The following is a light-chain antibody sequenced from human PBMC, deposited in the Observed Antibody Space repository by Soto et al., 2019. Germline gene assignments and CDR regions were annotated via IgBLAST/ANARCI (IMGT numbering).Light chain of an antibody. J-gene: IGKJ1*01. Sequence: IKMTQSPSSLSASVGDKVTITCRASQSISGYLNWYQQKPGKAPKLLIYAASSLQSGVPSRFSGSGSGTDFTLTISSLQPEDFATYYCQQSYSTLWTFGQGTKVEIK. CDR3: QQSYSTLWT. CDR2: AAS. V-gene: IGKV1-39*01. CDR1: QSISGY.